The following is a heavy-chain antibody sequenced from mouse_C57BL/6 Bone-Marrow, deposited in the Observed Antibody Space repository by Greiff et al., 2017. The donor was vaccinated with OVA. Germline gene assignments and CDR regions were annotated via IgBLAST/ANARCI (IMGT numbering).Heavy chain of an antibody. CDR3: ARNGSNYGDYFDY. D-gene: IGHD2-5*01. CDR2: IHPNSGST. J-gene: IGHJ2*01. V-gene: IGHV1-64*01. Sequence: QVQLQQPGAELVKPGASVKLSCKASGYTFTSYWMHWVKQRPGQGLEWIGMIHPNSGSTNYNEKFKSKATLTVDKSSSTAYMQLSSLTSEDSAVYYCARNGSNYGDYFDYWGKGTTLTVSS. CDR1: GYTFTSYW.